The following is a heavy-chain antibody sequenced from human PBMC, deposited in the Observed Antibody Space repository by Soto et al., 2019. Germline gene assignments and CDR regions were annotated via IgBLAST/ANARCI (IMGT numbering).Heavy chain of an antibody. J-gene: IGHJ3*02. CDR1: GFTFSSYD. D-gene: IGHD6-19*01. CDR2: IGATSISS. CDR3: ANYLDLSSGWLRPDVFDI. V-gene: IGHV3-23*01. Sequence: GGSLRLSCTASGFTFSSYDMSWVRQAPGKGPEWVSGIGATSISSFYADSVQGRFTISRDDSKNTLYLQMNSLRAEDTALFFCANYLDLSSGWLRPDVFDIWGQGIVVTVSS.